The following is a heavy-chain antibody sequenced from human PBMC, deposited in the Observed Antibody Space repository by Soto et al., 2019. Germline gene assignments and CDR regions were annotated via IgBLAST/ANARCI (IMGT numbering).Heavy chain of an antibody. CDR1: GFTFSSYA. V-gene: IGHV3-23*01. J-gene: IGHJ4*02. CDR2: ISTSGGTT. D-gene: IGHD4-17*01. CDR3: AKSTRQYGDRVSFDY. Sequence: DVQLLESGGGLVQPGGSLRLSCAASGFTFSSYAMSWVRQAPGKGLEWVSSISTSGGTTYYADSVKGRFTISRDNSKSTLFLQLSSLRDEDTAVYYCAKSTRQYGDRVSFDYWGQGTLVTVSS.